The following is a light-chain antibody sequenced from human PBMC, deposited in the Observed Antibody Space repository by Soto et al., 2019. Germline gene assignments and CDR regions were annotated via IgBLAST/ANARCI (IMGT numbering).Light chain of an antibody. J-gene: IGLJ2*01. CDR1: KLGDKY. Sequence: SYELTQPPSVSVSPGQTASITCSGDKLGDKYVYWYQQKPGQSPVLVIFEDNKRPSGISGRFSGSNSGNTATLTISGTQTVDEGDYYCQAWDSSTAHVFFGGGTKVTVL. CDR2: EDN. CDR3: QAWDSSTAHVF. V-gene: IGLV3-1*01.